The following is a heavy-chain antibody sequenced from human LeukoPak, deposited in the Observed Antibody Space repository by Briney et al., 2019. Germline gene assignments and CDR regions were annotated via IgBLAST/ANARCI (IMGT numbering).Heavy chain of an antibody. J-gene: IGHJ4*02. V-gene: IGHV4-39*01. CDR2: IYYSGST. Sequence: PSETLSLTCTVSGGSISSSSYYWGWIRQPPGKGLEWIGSIYYSGSTYYNPSLKSRVTISVDTSKNQFSLKLSSVTAADTAVYYCARHATFWSGYRGGYWGQGTLVTVSS. CDR1: GGSISSSSYY. D-gene: IGHD3-3*01. CDR3: ARHATFWSGYRGGY.